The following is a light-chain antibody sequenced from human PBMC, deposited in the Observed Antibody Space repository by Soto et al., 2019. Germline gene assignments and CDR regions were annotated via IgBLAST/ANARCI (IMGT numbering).Light chain of an antibody. CDR3: QQYNNWPGT. Sequence: DIQMTQSPSSLSASVGDRVTITCRASQGIRNDSGWYQQKPGKAPKLLIYDASTLQSGVPSRFSGSAAGTDFTLTISILQSEYFAFYYCQQYNNWPGTVGQGTKVDIK. CDR1: QGIRND. J-gene: IGKJ1*01. CDR2: DAS. V-gene: IGKV1-17*01.